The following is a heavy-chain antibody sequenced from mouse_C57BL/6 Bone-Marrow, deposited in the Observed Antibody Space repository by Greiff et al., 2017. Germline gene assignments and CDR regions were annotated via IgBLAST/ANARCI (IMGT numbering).Heavy chain of an antibody. Sequence: EVQLQQSGPELVKPGASVKISCKASGYSFTGYYMNWVKQSPEKSLEWIGEINPSTGGTTYNQKFKAKATLTVDKSSSTAYMQLKSRTSEDSAVYYCARRGITTVVEAWFAYWGQGTLVTVSA. V-gene: IGHV1-42*01. CDR2: INPSTGGT. CDR3: ARRGITTVVEAWFAY. D-gene: IGHD1-1*01. CDR1: GYSFTGYY. J-gene: IGHJ3*01.